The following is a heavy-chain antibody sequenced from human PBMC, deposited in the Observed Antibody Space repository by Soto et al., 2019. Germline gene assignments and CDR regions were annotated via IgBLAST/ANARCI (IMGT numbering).Heavy chain of an antibody. CDR3: ARVPVVNYYYYGMDV. CDR2: IYYSGST. V-gene: IGHV4-59*01. CDR1: GGSISSYY. Sequence: KTSETLSLTCTVSGGSISSYYWSWIRQPPGKGLEWIGYIYYSGSTNYNPSLKSRVTISVDTSKNQFSLKLSSVTAADTAVYYCARVPVVNYYYYGMDVWGQGTTVTVSS. D-gene: IGHD2-15*01. J-gene: IGHJ6*02.